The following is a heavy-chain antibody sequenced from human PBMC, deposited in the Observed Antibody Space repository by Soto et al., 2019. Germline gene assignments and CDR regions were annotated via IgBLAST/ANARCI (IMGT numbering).Heavy chain of an antibody. V-gene: IGHV3-23*01. Sequence: EMQLLESGGGLVQSGGSLRLSCAASGFTFGTYAMSWVRQAPGKGLEWVSGISGRGTTFYADSVKGRFTISRDNSKNTLHLQMDSLRAEDMAFYYCAKFRGQVYGDYYLDQWGQGTLVTVSS. D-gene: IGHD4-17*01. J-gene: IGHJ4*02. CDR1: GFTFGTYA. CDR2: ISGRGTT. CDR3: AKFRGQVYGDYYLDQ.